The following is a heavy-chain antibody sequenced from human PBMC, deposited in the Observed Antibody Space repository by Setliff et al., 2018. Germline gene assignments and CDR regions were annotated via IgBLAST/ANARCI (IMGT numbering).Heavy chain of an antibody. J-gene: IGHJ5*02. CDR1: GLIFGNYA. Sequence: GGSLRLSCAASGLIFGNYAMNWVRQAPGKGLEWVSGISGSGRNTYYADSVKGRFTISRDNSQNTVFLQVNSLRPEDSAVYYCAKEDYSDSSGYYYETPWFDPWGQGTLVTVPQ. D-gene: IGHD3-22*01. CDR2: ISGSGRNT. V-gene: IGHV3-23*01. CDR3: AKEDYSDSSGYYYETPWFDP.